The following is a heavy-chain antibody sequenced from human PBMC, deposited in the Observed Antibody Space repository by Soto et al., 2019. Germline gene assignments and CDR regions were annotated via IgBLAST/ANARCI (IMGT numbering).Heavy chain of an antibody. D-gene: IGHD3-10*02. CDR3: ASMIGDPVLSFDS. CDR2: IFYSGST. CDR1: GGSISSYY. V-gene: IGHV4-59*01. Sequence: QVQLQESGPGLVKPSETLSLTCTVSGGSISSYYWSWIRQPPGKGLEWIGFIFYSGSTSYNPSLKRRVTISIDTSEYQFSLKLNSVTAADTAVYYCASMIGDPVLSFDSWGQGNLVAVSS. J-gene: IGHJ5*01.